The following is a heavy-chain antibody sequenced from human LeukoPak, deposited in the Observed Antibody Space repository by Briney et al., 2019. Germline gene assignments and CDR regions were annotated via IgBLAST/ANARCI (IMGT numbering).Heavy chain of an antibody. CDR2: ISYDGSNK. CDR3: AKANIVVVPAAGAHELSGDY. V-gene: IGHV3-30-3*01. Sequence: GRSLRLSCAASGFTFSSYAMHWVRQAPGKGPEWVAVISYDGSNKYYADSVKGRFTISRDNSKNTLYLQMNSLRAEDTAVYYCAKANIVVVPAAGAHELSGDYWGQGTLVTVSS. CDR1: GFTFSSYA. J-gene: IGHJ4*02. D-gene: IGHD2-2*01.